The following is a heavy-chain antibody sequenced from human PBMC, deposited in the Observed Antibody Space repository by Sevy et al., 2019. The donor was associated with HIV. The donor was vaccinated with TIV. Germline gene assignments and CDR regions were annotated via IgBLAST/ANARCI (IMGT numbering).Heavy chain of an antibody. V-gene: IGHV4-38-2*02. J-gene: IGHJ3*01. CDR1: GYSISSGYL. CDR2: VDHTGNT. D-gene: IGHD3-9*01. CDR3: ANFGRLLIINGDAFDV. Sequence: SETLSLTCTVSGYSISSGYLWGWIRQPPGKGLEWIGSVDHTGNTDYNPSLKSRVTTSADTSKNQFSLRLSSVTAADTAVYYSANFGRLLIINGDAFDVWGQGTMVTVSS.